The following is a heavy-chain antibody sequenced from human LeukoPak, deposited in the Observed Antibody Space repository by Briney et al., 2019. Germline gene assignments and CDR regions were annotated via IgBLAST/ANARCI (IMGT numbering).Heavy chain of an antibody. CDR2: ISGSGGST. CDR1: GFTFSSYA. D-gene: IGHD4-17*01. V-gene: IGHV3-23*01. Sequence: PGGSLRLSCAASGFTFSSYAMSWVRQAPGKGLEWVSAISGSGGSTYYADSVKGRFTISRDNSKNTLYLQMNSLRAEDTAVYYCAKDRLGYGDYAYYYYGMDVWGQGTTVTVSS. CDR3: AKDRLGYGDYAYYYYGMDV. J-gene: IGHJ6*02.